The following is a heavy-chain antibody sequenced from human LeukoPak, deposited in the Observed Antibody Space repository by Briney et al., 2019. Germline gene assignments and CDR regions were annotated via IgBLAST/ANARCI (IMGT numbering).Heavy chain of an antibody. CDR1: GFTFSSYW. Sequence: PGGSLRLSCATSGFTFSSYWMHWVRQVPGRGLVWVSRINSGGSITDYADSVKGRFTIARDTAQNTLHLQMNSLRVEDTAMYYCAREPGGYYDSSGFLDDWGQGTLVTVSS. CDR3: AREPGGYYDSSGFLDD. J-gene: IGHJ4*02. CDR2: INSGGSIT. V-gene: IGHV3-74*01. D-gene: IGHD3-22*01.